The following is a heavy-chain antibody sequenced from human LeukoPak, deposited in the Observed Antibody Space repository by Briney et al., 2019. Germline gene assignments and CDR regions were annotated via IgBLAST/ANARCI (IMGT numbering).Heavy chain of an antibody. CDR1: GYTFTGYY. J-gene: IGHJ4*02. CDR2: INPNSGGT. Sequence: ASVKVSCKASGYTFTGYYMHWVRQAPGQGLEEMGWINPNSGGTNYAQKFQGRVTMTRDTSTSTAYMELSRLRSDDTAVYYCARGSRITMVRGVILGIDYWGQGTLVTVSS. D-gene: IGHD3-10*01. V-gene: IGHV1-2*02. CDR3: ARGSRITMVRGVILGIDY.